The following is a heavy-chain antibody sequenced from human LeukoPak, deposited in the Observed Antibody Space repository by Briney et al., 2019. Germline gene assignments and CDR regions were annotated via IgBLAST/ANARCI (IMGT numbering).Heavy chain of an antibody. V-gene: IGHV3-7*03. CDR2: IKQDGSEK. CDR3: ARHPNSNWDY. Sequence: GGSLRLSCAASGFTFSSYWMSWVRQAPGKGLEWVANIKQDGSEKNYVDSVKGRFTASRDNAQNSLYLQMNSLRVEDTAAYYCARHPNSNWDYWGQGTLVTVSS. CDR1: GFTFSSYW. D-gene: IGHD6-13*01. J-gene: IGHJ4*02.